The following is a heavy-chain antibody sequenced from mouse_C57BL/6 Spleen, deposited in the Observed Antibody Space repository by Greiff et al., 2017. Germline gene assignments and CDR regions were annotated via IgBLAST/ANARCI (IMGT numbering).Heavy chain of an antibody. Sequence: DVKLVESGGGLVKPGGSLKLSCAASGFTFSDYGMHWVRQAPEKGLEWVAYISSGSSTIYYADTVKGRSTISKDNAKNPLFLQMTSLRAEDTAMYYCARGTGSYWYFDVWGTGTTVTVSS. CDR1: GFTFSDYG. D-gene: IGHD3-3*01. CDR2: ISSGSSTI. V-gene: IGHV5-17*01. CDR3: ARGTGSYWYFDV. J-gene: IGHJ1*03.